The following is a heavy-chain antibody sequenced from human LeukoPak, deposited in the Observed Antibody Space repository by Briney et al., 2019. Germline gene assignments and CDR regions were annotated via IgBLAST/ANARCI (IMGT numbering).Heavy chain of an antibody. V-gene: IGHV3-48*03. CDR3: ASIAMVRGVIIFDY. Sequence: GGSLRLSCAASGFTFSSYEMNWVRQAPGKGLEWVSYISSSGSTIYYADSVKGRFTISRDNAKNSLYLQMNSLRAEDTAVCYCASIAMVRGVIIFDYWGQGTLVTVSS. D-gene: IGHD3-10*01. J-gene: IGHJ4*02. CDR2: ISSSGSTI. CDR1: GFTFSSYE.